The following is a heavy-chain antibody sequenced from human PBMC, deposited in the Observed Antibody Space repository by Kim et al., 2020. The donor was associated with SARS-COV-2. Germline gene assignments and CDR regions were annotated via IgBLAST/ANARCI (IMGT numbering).Heavy chain of an antibody. Sequence: SVKVSCKASGGTFSSYAISWVRQAPGQGLEWMGRIIPILGIANYAQKFQGRVTITADKSTSTAYMELSSLRSEDTAVYYCARAHGYSSGWSLDYYYYYGMDVWGQETTVTVSS. V-gene: IGHV1-69*04. CDR3: ARAHGYSSGWSLDYYYYYGMDV. D-gene: IGHD6-19*01. CDR2: IIPILGIA. CDR1: GGTFSSYA. J-gene: IGHJ6*02.